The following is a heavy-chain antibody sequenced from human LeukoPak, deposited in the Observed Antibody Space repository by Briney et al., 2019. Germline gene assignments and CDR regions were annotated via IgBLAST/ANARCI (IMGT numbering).Heavy chain of an antibody. J-gene: IGHJ5*02. V-gene: IGHV5-51*01. CDR3: ACRDLSSTWSFP. Sequence: GESLKISCQGLGYSFTSYWIGWVRQMPGKGMEWMGVIYPGDSRVRYNPSFQGQVTISVDKSTRTAYLQWVSLKASDTATYYCACRDLSSTWSFPWGQGTLVTVSS. CDR2: IYPGDSRV. D-gene: IGHD6-13*01. CDR1: GYSFTSYW.